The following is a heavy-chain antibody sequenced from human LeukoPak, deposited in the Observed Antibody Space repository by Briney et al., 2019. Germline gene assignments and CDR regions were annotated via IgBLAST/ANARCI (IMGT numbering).Heavy chain of an antibody. Sequence: ASVKVSCKVSGYTLTELSMHWVRQAPGKGLEWMGGFDPEDGETIYAQKFQGRVTMTEDTSTDTAYMEVSSLRSDDTAVYYCARDRPISRLGTDFDYWGQGTQVTVSS. CDR3: ARDRPISRLGTDFDY. J-gene: IGHJ4*02. D-gene: IGHD1-7*01. V-gene: IGHV1-24*01. CDR2: FDPEDGET. CDR1: GYTLTELS.